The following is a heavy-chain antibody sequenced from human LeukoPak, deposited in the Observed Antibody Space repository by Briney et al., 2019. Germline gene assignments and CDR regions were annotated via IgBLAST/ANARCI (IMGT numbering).Heavy chain of an antibody. CDR3: ARVITAAEAFDI. V-gene: IGHV4-59*06. D-gene: IGHD1-20*01. CDR1: GGSISNYY. CDR2: IYFSGSA. Sequence: SETLSLTCTVSGGSISNYYWSWIRQHPGKGLEWIGYIYFSGSAYYSPSLKSRITISVDTSKNQFSLKLSSVTAADTAVYYCARVITAAEAFDIWGQGTMVTVSS. J-gene: IGHJ3*02.